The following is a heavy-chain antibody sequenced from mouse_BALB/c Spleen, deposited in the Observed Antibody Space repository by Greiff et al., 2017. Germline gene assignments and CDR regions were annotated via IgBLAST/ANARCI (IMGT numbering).Heavy chain of an antibody. J-gene: IGHJ3*01. D-gene: IGHD2-14*01. CDR1: GFTFSSYA. Sequence: EVMLVESGGGLVKPGGSLKLSCAASGFTFSSYAMSWVRQTPEKRLEWVATISSGGSYTYYPDSVKGRFTISRDNAKNTLYLQMSSLRSEDTAMYYCARLQPTIGTAFVYWGQGTLVTVSA. V-gene: IGHV5-9-1*01. CDR2: ISSGGSYT. CDR3: ARLQPTIGTAFVY.